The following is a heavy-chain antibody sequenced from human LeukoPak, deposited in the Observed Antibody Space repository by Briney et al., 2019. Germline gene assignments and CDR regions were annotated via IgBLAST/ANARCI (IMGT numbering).Heavy chain of an antibody. CDR2: IKQDGSDK. Sequence: PGGSLRLSCAASGFTFSSYWMSWVRQAPGKGLEWVANIKQDGSDKYYVDSVKGRFTISRDNAKNSLYLQMNSLRAEDTAVYYCARIRESHRRTYYYGLGSYYNFDYWGQGTLVTVSS. D-gene: IGHD3-10*01. CDR3: ARIRESHRRTYYYGLGSYYNFDY. CDR1: GFTFSSYW. V-gene: IGHV3-7*01. J-gene: IGHJ4*02.